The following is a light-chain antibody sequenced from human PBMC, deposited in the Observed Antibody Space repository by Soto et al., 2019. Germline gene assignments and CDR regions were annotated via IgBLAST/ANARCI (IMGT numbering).Light chain of an antibody. J-gene: IGLJ1*01. CDR2: EVT. V-gene: IGLV2-14*01. CDR1: SSDVGGYDY. CDR3: SSYTTTSTYV. Sequence: QSVLTQPASVSGSPGQSVTISCTGTSSDVGGYDYVSWYQQHPGKAPKLMIYEVTNRPSGVSHRFSGSKSGNTASLTISGHQAEDEADYYCSSYTTTSTYVFGTGTKVTVL.